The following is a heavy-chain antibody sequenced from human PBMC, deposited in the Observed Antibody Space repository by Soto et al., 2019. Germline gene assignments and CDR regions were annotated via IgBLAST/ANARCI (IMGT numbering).Heavy chain of an antibody. CDR3: ARALGLRIGYYFDY. D-gene: IGHD4-17*01. Sequence: PSETLSLTCTVSGGSIISGGYYWSWIRQHPGKGLEWIGYIYYSGSTYYNPSLKSRVTISVDTSKNQFSLKLSSVTAADTAVYYCARALGLRIGYYFDYWGQGTLVTVSS. CDR1: GGSIISGGYY. J-gene: IGHJ4*02. V-gene: IGHV4-31*03. CDR2: IYYSGST.